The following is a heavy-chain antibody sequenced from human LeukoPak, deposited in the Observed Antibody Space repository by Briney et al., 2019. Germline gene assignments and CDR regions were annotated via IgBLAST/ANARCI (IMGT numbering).Heavy chain of an antibody. Sequence: SQTLSLTCTVSGASISSGGTFWTWIRQHPGKGLEWIGYIYYSGSTYYNPSLKSRVTISVDTSKNQFSLKLSSVTAADTAVYYCARGPRVDYWGQGTLVTVSS. J-gene: IGHJ4*02. CDR2: IYYSGST. CDR3: ARGPRVDY. CDR1: GASISSGGTF. V-gene: IGHV4-31*03.